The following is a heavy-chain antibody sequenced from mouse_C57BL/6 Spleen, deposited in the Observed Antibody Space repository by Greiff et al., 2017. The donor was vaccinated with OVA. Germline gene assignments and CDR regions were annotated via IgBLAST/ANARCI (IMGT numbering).Heavy chain of an antibody. Sequence: QVQLQQPGAELVKPGASVKLSCKASGYTFTSYWMQWVQQRPGQGLEWIGELDPSDSYTTSNQKFKGKATLTVDTSSSSAYMQLSSLTSEDAAVYYCARADDDYYAMDYWGQGTSVTVSS. CDR3: ARADDDYYAMDY. J-gene: IGHJ4*01. CDR1: GYTFTSYW. V-gene: IGHV1-50*01. CDR2: LDPSDSYT.